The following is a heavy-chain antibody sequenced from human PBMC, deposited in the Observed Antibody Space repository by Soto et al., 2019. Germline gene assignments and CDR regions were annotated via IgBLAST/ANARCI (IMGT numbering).Heavy chain of an antibody. Sequence: GESLKISCKGSGYSFTSYWIGWVRQMPGKGLEWMGIIYPGDSDTRYSPSFHGQVTISAAKSISTAYLQWSILKASDTAMYYCARHIVGTRRYYYYGMDVWGQGTTVTVSS. CDR1: GYSFTSYW. D-gene: IGHD5-12*01. V-gene: IGHV5-51*01. J-gene: IGHJ6*02. CDR3: ARHIVGTRRYYYYGMDV. CDR2: IYPGDSDT.